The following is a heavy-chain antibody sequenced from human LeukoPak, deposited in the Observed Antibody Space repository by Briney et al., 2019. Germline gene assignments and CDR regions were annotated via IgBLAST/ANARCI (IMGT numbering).Heavy chain of an antibody. Sequence: GGSLRLSCAASGFTFDDYGMSWVRQAPGKGLEWVSGINWNGGSTGYADSVKGRFTISRDNAKNSLYLQMNSLRAEDTAVYYCARGYDFWSGYYTNNWFDPWGQGTLVTVSS. J-gene: IGHJ5*02. CDR1: GFTFDDYG. CDR3: ARGYDFWSGYYTNNWFDP. CDR2: INWNGGST. V-gene: IGHV3-20*04. D-gene: IGHD3-3*01.